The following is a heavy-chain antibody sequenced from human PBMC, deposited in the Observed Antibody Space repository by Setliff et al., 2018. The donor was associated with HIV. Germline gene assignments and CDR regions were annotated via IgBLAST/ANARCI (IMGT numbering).Heavy chain of an antibody. Sequence: ASVKVSCKASGYTFTSYDINWVRQATGQGLEWMGWMNPNSGNTGYAQKFQGRVTITRNTSISTAYMELSSLRSEDTAVYYCARVVVSSWSPGYYYYMDVWGKGTTVTVSS. J-gene: IGHJ6*03. CDR1: GYTFTSYD. CDR3: ARVVVSSWSPGYYYYMDV. D-gene: IGHD6-13*01. V-gene: IGHV1-8*03. CDR2: MNPNSGNT.